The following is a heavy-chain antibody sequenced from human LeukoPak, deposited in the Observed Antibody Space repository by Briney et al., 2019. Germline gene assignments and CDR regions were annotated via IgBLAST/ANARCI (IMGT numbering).Heavy chain of an antibody. J-gene: IGHJ4*02. Sequence: PSGTLSLTCAVSGGSISSSNWWSWVRQPPGKGLEWIGEIYHSGSTNYNPSLKSRVTIPVDKSKNQFSLKLSSVTAADTAVYYCARHKTTFPNHFDYWGQGTLVTVSS. CDR1: GGSISSSNW. D-gene: IGHD2/OR15-2a*01. CDR2: IYHSGST. CDR3: ARHKTTFPNHFDY. V-gene: IGHV4-4*02.